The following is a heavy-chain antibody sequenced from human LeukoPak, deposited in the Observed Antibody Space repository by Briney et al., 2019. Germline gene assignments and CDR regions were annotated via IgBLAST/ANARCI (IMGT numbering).Heavy chain of an antibody. Sequence: GGSLRLSCAASGFTFSSYSMNWVRQAPGKGLEWVSSISSSSSYIYYADSVKGRFTISRDNAKNTLYLQMNSLRAEDTAVYYCARDGADYCDPEYFDYWGQGTLVTVSS. V-gene: IGHV3-21*01. CDR1: GFTFSSYS. J-gene: IGHJ4*02. CDR3: ARDGADYCDPEYFDY. CDR2: ISSSSSYI. D-gene: IGHD4-17*01.